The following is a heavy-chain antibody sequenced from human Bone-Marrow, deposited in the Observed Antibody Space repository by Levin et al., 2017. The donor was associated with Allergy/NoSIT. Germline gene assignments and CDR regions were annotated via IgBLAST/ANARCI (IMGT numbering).Heavy chain of an antibody. D-gene: IGHD4-23*01. CDR2: LWYDGSYQ. CDR1: GFNFRSYG. Sequence: GGSLRLSCTASGFNFRSYGMYWVRQAPGKGLEWVAALWYDGSYQYYADSVKGRFTISRDNPKTTLYLQMNNLRAEDTAVYYCAKSLGGGNSPAGFDYWGQGALVTVSS. V-gene: IGHV3-33*06. J-gene: IGHJ4*02. CDR3: AKSLGGGNSPAGFDY.